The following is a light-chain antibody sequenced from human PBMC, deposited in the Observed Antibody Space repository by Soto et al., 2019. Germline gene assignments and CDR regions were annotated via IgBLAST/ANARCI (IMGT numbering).Light chain of an antibody. CDR2: GNS. CDR1: SSNIGAGYD. CDR3: QSYDSSLSGWDWV. J-gene: IGLJ3*02. V-gene: IGLV1-40*01. Sequence: QSALTQPPSVSGAPGQRVTISCTGSSSNIGAGYDVHWYQQLPGTAPKLLIYGNSNRPSGVPDRFSGSKSGTSASLAITGLQAEDEADYYCQSYDSSLSGWDWVFGGGTKVTVL.